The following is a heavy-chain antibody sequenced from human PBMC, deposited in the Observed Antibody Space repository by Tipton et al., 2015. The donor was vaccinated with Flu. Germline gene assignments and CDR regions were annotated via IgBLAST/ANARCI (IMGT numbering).Heavy chain of an antibody. D-gene: IGHD4-11*01. CDR3: ARRDYSNYVSEPKNWFDP. J-gene: IGHJ5*02. Sequence: TLSLTCTVSGASVSSGSFYWSWIRQPPGKGLEWIGFISYSGSTSYNPSLKSRVTISVDTSKNQFSLKVFSVTAADTAVYFCARRDYSNYVSEPKNWFDPWGQGTLVTVSS. V-gene: IGHV4-61*01. CDR2: ISYSGST. CDR1: GASVSSGSFY.